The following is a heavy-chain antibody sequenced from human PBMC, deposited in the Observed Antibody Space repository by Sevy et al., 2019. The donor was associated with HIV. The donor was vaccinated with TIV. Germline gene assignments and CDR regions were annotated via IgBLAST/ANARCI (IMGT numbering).Heavy chain of an antibody. CDR1: GFSFSIYS. V-gene: IGHV3-48*01. CDR3: ASQRGGYERLYYFDY. D-gene: IGHD5-12*01. J-gene: IGHJ4*02. CDR2: MSNTAATI. Sequence: GESLKISCAASGFSFSIYSMNWVRQAPGKGLEWLSYMSNTAATIHYADSVKGRFTISRDNAKNSLYLQMNSLRAEDTAVYYCASQRGGYERLYYFDYWGQGTLVTVSS.